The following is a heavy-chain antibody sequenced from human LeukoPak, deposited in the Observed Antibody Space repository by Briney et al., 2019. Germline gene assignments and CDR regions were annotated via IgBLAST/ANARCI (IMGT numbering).Heavy chain of an antibody. CDR1: GFTFSNYW. V-gene: IGHV3-30-3*01. J-gene: IGHJ3*02. Sequence: PGGSLRLSCATSGFTFSNYWISWVRQAPGKGLEWVAVISYDGSNKYYADSVKGRFTISGDNSKNTLYLQMNSLRADDTAVYYCARVGSGYRSSTSCYPYDAFDIWGQGTMVTVSS. CDR2: ISYDGSNK. D-gene: IGHD2-2*01. CDR3: ARVGSGYRSSTSCYPYDAFDI.